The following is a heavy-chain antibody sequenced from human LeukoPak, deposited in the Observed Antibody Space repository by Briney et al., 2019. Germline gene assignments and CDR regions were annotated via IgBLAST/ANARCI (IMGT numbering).Heavy chain of an antibody. CDR3: ARDSSTWYVAGNFDY. CDR1: GGSISTSSYY. CDR2: IYYSGST. V-gene: IGHV4-39*07. Sequence: SETLSLTCTVSGGSISTSSYYWGWIRQPPGKGLEWIGTIYYSGSTYYNPSLKSRVTISVDTSKNHFSLKLSSVTAADTAVYYCARDSSTWYVAGNFDYWGQGTLVTVFS. D-gene: IGHD6-13*01. J-gene: IGHJ4*02.